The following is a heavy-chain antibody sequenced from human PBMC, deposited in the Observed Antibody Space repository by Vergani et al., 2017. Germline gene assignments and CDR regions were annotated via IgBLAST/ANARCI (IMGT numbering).Heavy chain of an antibody. CDR1: GGSFTSYH. V-gene: IGHV4-34*01. J-gene: IGHJ6*03. CDR3: ARVNTETNGHLYYYYYMDV. CDR2: IDHTGRH. D-gene: IGHD4-11*01. Sequence: QVQLQQWGGGLLKPSETLSLTCVVNGGSFTSYHWTWIRQSPGEGLEWVGDIDHTGRHDYNPSLKSRLTMSVDKFRNQFSLTLNSVTATDTAIYFCARVNTETNGHLYYYYYMDVWGQGTAVTVS.